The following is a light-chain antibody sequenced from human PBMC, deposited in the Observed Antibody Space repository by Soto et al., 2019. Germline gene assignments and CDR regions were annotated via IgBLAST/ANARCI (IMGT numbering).Light chain of an antibody. Sequence: DIHMTHSPSSLSSSAGDRITISCQASQDIATFLNWYQQKPGKAPRLLIYDASTLKPGDTSRFSGSGSGTDFTLTISSLQPEDFETYYCQQSYSNPWTFGQGTKVDIK. CDR3: QQSYSNPWT. CDR2: DAS. V-gene: IGKV1-39*01. J-gene: IGKJ1*01. CDR1: QDIATF.